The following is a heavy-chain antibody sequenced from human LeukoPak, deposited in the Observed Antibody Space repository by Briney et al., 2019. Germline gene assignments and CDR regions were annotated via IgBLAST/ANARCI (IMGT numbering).Heavy chain of an antibody. CDR3: ARAYIVAEIFDAFDI. D-gene: IGHD5-12*01. J-gene: IGHJ3*02. Sequence: PGGSLRLSCAASGFTFSSYSMNWVRQAPGKGLEWVSSISSSSSYIYYADSVKGRFTISRDNAKNSLYLQMNSLRAEDTAVYYCARAYIVAEIFDAFDIWGQGTMVTVSS. CDR1: GFTFSSYS. CDR2: ISSSSSYI. V-gene: IGHV3-21*01.